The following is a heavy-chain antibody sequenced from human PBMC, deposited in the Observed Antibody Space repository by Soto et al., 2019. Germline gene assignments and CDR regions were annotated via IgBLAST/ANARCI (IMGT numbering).Heavy chain of an antibody. Sequence: GGSLRLSCATSGFNFKSYMMHWVRQAPGKGLEWVSSISSTTNYIYYGDSMKGRFTISRDNAKNSLYLEMNSLRAEDTAVYYCARESEDLTSNFDYWGQGTLVTVSS. V-gene: IGHV3-21*06. CDR2: ISSTTNYI. CDR1: GFNFKSYM. J-gene: IGHJ4*02. CDR3: ARESEDLTSNFDY.